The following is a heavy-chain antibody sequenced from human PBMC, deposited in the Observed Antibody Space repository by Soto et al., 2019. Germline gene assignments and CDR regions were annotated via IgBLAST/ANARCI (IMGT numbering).Heavy chain of an antibody. V-gene: IGHV3-49*03. CDR3: TGTDYGDYYYYYGMDV. CDR1: GFTFGDYA. D-gene: IGHD4-17*01. CDR2: IRSKAYGGTT. J-gene: IGHJ6*02. Sequence: GGSLRLSCTASGFTFGDYAMSWFRQAPGKGLEWVGFIRSKAYGGTTEYAASVKGRFTISRDDSKSIAYLQMNSLKTEDTAVYYCTGTDYGDYYYYYGMDVWGQGTTVTVSS.